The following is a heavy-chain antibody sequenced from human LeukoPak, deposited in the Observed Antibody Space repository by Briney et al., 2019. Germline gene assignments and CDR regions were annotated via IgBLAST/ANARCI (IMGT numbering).Heavy chain of an antibody. CDR3: VRLWSTDCSGGSCPHQPNY. V-gene: IGHV4-61*05. CDR1: SGSISSTNYC. J-gene: IGHJ4*02. D-gene: IGHD2-15*01. Sequence: SETLSLTCTVSSGSISSTNYCWGWIRQPPGKGLEWIGYIFYSGTTNYNPSLKSRVSMSVDTSKNQFSLNLRFVIAADTAVYYCVRLWSTDCSGGSCPHQPNYWGQGTLVTVSS. CDR2: IFYSGTT.